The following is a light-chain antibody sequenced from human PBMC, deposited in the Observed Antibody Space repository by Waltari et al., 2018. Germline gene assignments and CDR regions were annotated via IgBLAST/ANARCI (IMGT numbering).Light chain of an antibody. CDR2: DAV. CDR3: QQYGSPPSRT. CDR1: QKFNSHF. Sequence: ENVLTQSPGTLALSPGERAPLSCRASQKFNSHFLAWYQQKPGPAPRLPIYDAVNRAPGIPDRFSGRGSGTDFTLTISSLEPEDFAVYYCQQYGSPPSRTFGQGTKVEMK. J-gene: IGKJ1*01. V-gene: IGKV3-20*01.